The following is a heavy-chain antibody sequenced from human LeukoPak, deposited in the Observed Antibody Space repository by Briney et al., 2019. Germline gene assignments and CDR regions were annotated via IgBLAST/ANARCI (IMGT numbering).Heavy chain of an antibody. D-gene: IGHD3-22*01. Sequence: GGSLRLSCAASGFTFSRYWMHWVRQAPGKGPLWVSRINSDGSSTKYADTVEGRFVISRDNARNILYLQMNSLRAEDTAVYYCARDYDPDYYDSGGYSDYWGQGTRVTVSS. CDR1: GFTFSRYW. V-gene: IGHV3-74*03. CDR3: ARDYDPDYYDSGGYSDY. J-gene: IGHJ4*01. CDR2: INSDGSST.